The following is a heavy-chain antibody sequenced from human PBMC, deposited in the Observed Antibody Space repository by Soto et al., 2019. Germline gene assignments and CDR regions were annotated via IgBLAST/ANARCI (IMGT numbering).Heavy chain of an antibody. CDR3: ARVVPAAMRFYYYYGMDV. J-gene: IGHJ6*01. D-gene: IGHD2-2*01. CDR1: GGSISSGGYY. V-gene: IGHV4-31*03. Sequence: PSETLSLTCTVSGGSISSGGYYWSWIRQHPGKGLEWIGYIYYSGSTYYNPSLKSRVTISVDTSKNQFSLKLSSVTAADTAVYYCARVVPAAMRFYYYYGMDVWGQGTTVTVSS. CDR2: IYYSGST.